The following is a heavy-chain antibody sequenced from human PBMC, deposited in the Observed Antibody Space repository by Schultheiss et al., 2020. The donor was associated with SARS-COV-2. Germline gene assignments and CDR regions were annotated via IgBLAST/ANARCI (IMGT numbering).Heavy chain of an antibody. CDR1: GYSFTSYW. V-gene: IGHV5-51*01. J-gene: IGHJ4*02. D-gene: IGHD5-18*01. CDR2: IYPDDSDT. Sequence: GESLKISCKGSGYSFTSYWIGWVRQMPGKGLEWMGIIYPDDSDTRYSPSFQGQVTISADKSISTAYLQWSSLKASDTAMYFCARGHDVPSVDTAMVRGGFDYWGQGTLVTVSS. CDR3: ARGHDVPSVDTAMVRGGFDY.